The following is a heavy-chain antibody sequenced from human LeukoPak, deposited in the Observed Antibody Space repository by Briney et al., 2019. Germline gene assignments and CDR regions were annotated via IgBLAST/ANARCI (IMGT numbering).Heavy chain of an antibody. Sequence: ASVKVSCKASGYTFTGYYMHWVRQAPGQGLEWMGWINPNSGGTNYAQKFQGRVTMTRDTSISTAYMELSRLRSDDTAVYYCARDSTDDSRVDYYGMDVWGQGTTVTVSS. CDR1: GYTFTGYY. J-gene: IGHJ6*02. CDR2: INPNSGGT. D-gene: IGHD3-3*01. V-gene: IGHV1-2*02. CDR3: ARDSTDDSRVDYYGMDV.